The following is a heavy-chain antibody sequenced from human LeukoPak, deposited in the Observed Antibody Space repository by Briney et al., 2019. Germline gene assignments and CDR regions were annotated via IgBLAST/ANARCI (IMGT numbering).Heavy chain of an antibody. CDR3: ARGSFGGSGTPFDY. V-gene: IGHV1-46*01. Sequence: GASVKVSCKASGYTFTSYYIHWVRQAPGQGLEWMGIINLSVGNANYAQKFQGRVTMTRDMSANTVYMELSSLRSEDTAIYYCARGSFGGSGTPFDYWGQGTLVTVSS. D-gene: IGHD3-10*01. CDR1: GYTFTSYY. J-gene: IGHJ4*02. CDR2: INLSVGNA.